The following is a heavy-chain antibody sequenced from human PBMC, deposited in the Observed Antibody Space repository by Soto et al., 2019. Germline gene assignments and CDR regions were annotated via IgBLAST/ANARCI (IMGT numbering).Heavy chain of an antibody. CDR2: IYYRGNT. CDR1: GGSISSDY. J-gene: IGHJ3*02. CDR3: ARERPRDGYNSGHSDLDI. V-gene: IGHV4-59*01. D-gene: IGHD5-12*01. Sequence: QLQLQESGPGLVKPSETLSLTCTVSGGSISSDYWSWIRQSPGKGLEWIGHIYYRGNTNYNPSLKSRVTMSVDMSKTQLSLRLTSVTAADTAVYYCARERPRDGYNSGHSDLDIWGQGTMVTVSS.